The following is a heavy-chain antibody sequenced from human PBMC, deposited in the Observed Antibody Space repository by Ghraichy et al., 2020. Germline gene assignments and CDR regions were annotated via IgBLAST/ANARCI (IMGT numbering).Heavy chain of an antibody. V-gene: IGHV3-7*01. J-gene: IGHJ4*02. CDR1: GFIFSGYL. Sequence: GESLNISCAASGFIFSGYLMSWVRQAPRKGPEWVANIKKDGSEKYYVDSVKGRFTISRDNAKNSLYLQMNSLRAEDTAVYYCARDLGGGWYFDNWGQGALVTVSS. D-gene: IGHD6-19*01. CDR2: IKKDGSEK. CDR3: ARDLGGGWYFDN.